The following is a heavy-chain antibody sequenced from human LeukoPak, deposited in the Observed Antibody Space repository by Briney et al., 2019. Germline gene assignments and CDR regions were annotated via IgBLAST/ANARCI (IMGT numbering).Heavy chain of an antibody. CDR2: IYYSGST. J-gene: IGHJ3*02. Sequence: PSETLSLTCTVSGSSISSYYWSWIRQPPGKGLEWIGYIYYSGSTNYNPSLKSRVTISVDTSKNQFSLKLSSVTAADTAVYYCARRCSDSSGYPRDAFDIWGQGTMVTVSS. CDR1: GSSISSYY. V-gene: IGHV4-59*01. D-gene: IGHD3-22*01. CDR3: ARRCSDSSGYPRDAFDI.